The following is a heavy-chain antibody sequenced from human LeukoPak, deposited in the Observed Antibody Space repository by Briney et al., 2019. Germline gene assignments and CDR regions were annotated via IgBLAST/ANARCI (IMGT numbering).Heavy chain of an antibody. J-gene: IGHJ4*02. V-gene: IGHV3-48*04. CDR1: GFTFSSYS. Sequence: GGSLRLSCAASGFTFSSYSMNWVRQAPGKGLEWVSYISSSSRTIYYADSVKGRFTISRDNAKSTLYLQMNSLRAEDTAVYYCATPMGIFGSWRDFDYWGQGTLVTVSS. CDR3: ATPMGIFGSWRDFDY. D-gene: IGHD3-3*01. CDR2: ISSSSRTI.